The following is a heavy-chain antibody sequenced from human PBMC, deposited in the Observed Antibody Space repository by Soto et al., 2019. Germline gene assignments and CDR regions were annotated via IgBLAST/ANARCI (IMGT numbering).Heavy chain of an antibody. J-gene: IGHJ4*02. CDR2: ISGFNGQT. CDR3: ARVDPRGVAVVRDY. CDR1: GNTFASRG. D-gene: IGHD3-10*01. Sequence: ASVKVSCKASGNTFASRGFSWVRQAPGQGLEWMGWISGFNGQTNYALKFQGRVTLTTDTSTSTAYMELRSLRSDDTAVYFCARVDPRGVAVVRDYWGQGTLVTV. V-gene: IGHV1-18*01.